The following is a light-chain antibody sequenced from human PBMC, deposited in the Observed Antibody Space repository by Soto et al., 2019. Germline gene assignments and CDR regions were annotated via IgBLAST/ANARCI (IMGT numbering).Light chain of an antibody. V-gene: IGLV3-21*02. CDR2: DDG. Sequence: SYALTQPPSVSVAPGQTARLTCGATNIGSKSVHWYQQKPGQAPVLGVSDDGDRPSGIPERFSGSKSENTATLTVSRVEAEDEADFYCQVWETSSDHPVVFGGGTKLTVL. J-gene: IGLJ2*01. CDR3: QVWETSSDHPVV. CDR1: NIGSKS.